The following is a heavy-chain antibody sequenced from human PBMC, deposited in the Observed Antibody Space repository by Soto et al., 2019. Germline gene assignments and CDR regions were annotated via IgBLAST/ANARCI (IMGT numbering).Heavy chain of an antibody. D-gene: IGHD3-22*01. CDR1: GYTFPSYG. J-gene: IGHJ6*02. CDR2: ISAYNGNT. V-gene: IGHV1-18*01. Sequence: QVQLVQSGAEVKKPGASVKVSCKASGYTFPSYGISWVRQAPGQGLEWMGWISAYNGNTNYAQKLQGRVTMTTDTSTSTAYMELRSLRSDDTAVYYCARWGYSSGYQYYYYYGMDVWGQGTTVTVSS. CDR3: ARWGYSSGYQYYYYYGMDV.